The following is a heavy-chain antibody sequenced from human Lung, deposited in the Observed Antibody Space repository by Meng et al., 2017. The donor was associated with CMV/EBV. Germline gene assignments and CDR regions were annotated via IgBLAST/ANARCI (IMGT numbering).Heavy chain of an antibody. CDR3: AIGGRYDASARYYLDAYDI. CDR1: GGSISSYY. J-gene: IGHJ3*02. CDR2: IHYSGST. D-gene: IGHD3-22*01. V-gene: IGHV4-59*01. Sequence: SETLSLTCTISGGSISSYYWSWIRQPPGKGLEWIGHIHYSGSTNYNPSLKSRVTVSADTSKNQFSLKLRSVTAADTAVYYCAIGGRYDASARYYLDAYDIWGKGTXVTVSS.